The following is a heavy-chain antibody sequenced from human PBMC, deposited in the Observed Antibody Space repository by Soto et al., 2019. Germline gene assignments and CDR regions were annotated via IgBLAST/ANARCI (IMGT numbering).Heavy chain of an antibody. V-gene: IGHV4-39*01. CDR1: AVSISNDGYF. CDR2: IYYSGST. CDR3: ASTWIRYYYMDV. D-gene: IGHD5-12*01. J-gene: IGHJ6*03. Sequence: SETLSLTCTVSAVSISNDGYFWTWIRQPPGKGLEWIGSIYYSGSTYYNPSLKSRVTISVDTSKNQFSLKLSSVTAADTAVYYCASTWIRYYYMDVWGKGTTVTVSS.